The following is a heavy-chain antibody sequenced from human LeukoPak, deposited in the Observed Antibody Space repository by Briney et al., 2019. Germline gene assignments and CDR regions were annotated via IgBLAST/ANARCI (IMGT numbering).Heavy chain of an antibody. Sequence: GGSLRLSCAAPGFTFTNYAMTWVRQAPGKGLEWVSAISGGGDYIYYADSVKGRFTFSRDNSKNTLYLQMNSLRADDTAVYYCAKKAATGQAFYDYWGQGTLVTVSS. CDR1: GFTFTNYA. V-gene: IGHV3-23*01. J-gene: IGHJ4*02. CDR3: AKKAATGQAFYDY. CDR2: ISGGGDYI. D-gene: IGHD3-9*01.